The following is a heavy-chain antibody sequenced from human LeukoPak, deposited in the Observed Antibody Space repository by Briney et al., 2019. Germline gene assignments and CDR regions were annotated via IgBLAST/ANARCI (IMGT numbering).Heavy chain of an antibody. D-gene: IGHD6-19*01. J-gene: IGHJ5*02. Sequence: SVKVSCKASGGTFSSYAISWVRQAPGQGLEWMGRIFPIFATANYAQKFQGRATITADKSTSTAYMELSSLRSEDTAVYYCASVLSGIAVAGSFDPWGQGTLVTVSS. CDR3: ASVLSGIAVAGSFDP. V-gene: IGHV1-69*06. CDR1: GGTFSSYA. CDR2: IFPIFATA.